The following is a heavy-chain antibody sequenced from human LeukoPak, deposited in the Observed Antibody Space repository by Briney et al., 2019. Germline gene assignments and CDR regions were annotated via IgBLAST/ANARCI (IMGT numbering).Heavy chain of an antibody. V-gene: IGHV3-74*01. J-gene: IGHJ4*02. Sequence: GGSLRLSCAASGFTFSDYWMHWVRQAPGKGLVWVSRVNSDGMSTLYADSVKGRLTISRDNAKNTLYLQLNGLRAEDTAVYYCARGTTSGWPDYFDYWGQGTLVTVSS. D-gene: IGHD6-19*01. CDR3: ARGTTSGWPDYFDY. CDR2: VNSDGMST. CDR1: GFTFSDYW.